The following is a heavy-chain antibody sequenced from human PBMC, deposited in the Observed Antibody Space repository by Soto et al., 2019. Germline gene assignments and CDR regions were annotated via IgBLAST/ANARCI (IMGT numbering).Heavy chain of an antibody. V-gene: IGHV5-10-1*01. J-gene: IGHJ4*02. Sequence: GASLKISCKGSGYRFSSYWIRWVRHMPGKGLEWMGRIDPSDSYTNYSPSFQGHVTISADRSISTAYLQWSSLKASDTGMYYCVRHGYSSGLFDSWGQGTQVTVSS. CDR2: IDPSDSYT. CDR1: GYRFSSYW. CDR3: VRHGYSSGLFDS. D-gene: IGHD6-19*01.